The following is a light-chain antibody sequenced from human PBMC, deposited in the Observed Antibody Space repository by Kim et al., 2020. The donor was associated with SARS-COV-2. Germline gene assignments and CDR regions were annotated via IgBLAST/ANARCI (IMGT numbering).Light chain of an antibody. V-gene: IGLV3-1*01. CDR1: KLGNKY. CDR3: QAWGSDTVV. CDR2: QDN. Sequence: SYELTQPPSVSVSPGQTASITCSGDKLGNKYACWYQQKAGQSPVLVIYQDNKRPSGIPERFSGSNSGNTATLTISGTQAIDEADYYRQAWGSDTVVFGGGTQLTVL. J-gene: IGLJ2*01.